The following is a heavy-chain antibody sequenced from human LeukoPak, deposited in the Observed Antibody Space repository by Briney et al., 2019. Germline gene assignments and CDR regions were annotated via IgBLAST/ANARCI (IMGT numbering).Heavy chain of an antibody. CDR1: GGSISSYY. V-gene: IGHV4-59*01. J-gene: IGHJ5*02. Sequence: SETLSLTCTVSGGSISSYYWSWIRQPPGKGLEWIGYIYYSGSTNYNPSLKSRVTISVDTSKNQFSLKLSSVTAADTAVYYCARGRGVTDWFDPWGQGTLVTVSS. CDR2: IYYSGST. CDR3: ARGRGVTDWFDP. D-gene: IGHD2-8*01.